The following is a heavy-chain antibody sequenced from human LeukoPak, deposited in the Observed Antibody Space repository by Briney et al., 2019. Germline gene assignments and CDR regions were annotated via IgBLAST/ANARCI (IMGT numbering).Heavy chain of an antibody. CDR3: ARDGAMIVVVGWSDAFDI. D-gene: IGHD3-22*01. J-gene: IGHJ3*02. CDR1: GYTFTSYG. V-gene: IGHV1-18*01. Sequence: ASVKVSCKASGYTFTSYGISWVRQAPGQGLEWMGWISAYNGNTNYAQKLQGRVTMTTDTSTSTAYMELRSLRSDDTAVYYCARDGAMIVVVGWSDAFDIWGQGTMVTVSS. CDR2: ISAYNGNT.